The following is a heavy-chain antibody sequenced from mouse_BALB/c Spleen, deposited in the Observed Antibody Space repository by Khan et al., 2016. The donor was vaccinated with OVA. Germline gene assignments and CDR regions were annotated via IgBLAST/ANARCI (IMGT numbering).Heavy chain of an antibody. J-gene: IGHJ4*01. Sequence: QVQLKQSGPGLVAPSQSLSITCTVSGFSLISYGVHWVRQPPGKGLEWLVVIWSDGSTNYNSVLKSRLSISKDNSKSQVFLKMNSLQTDDTAIYXGARWFDGYSSLYAMDYWGQGTPVTASS. V-gene: IGHV2-6*02. D-gene: IGHD2-3*01. CDR3: ARWFDGYSSLYAMDY. CDR1: GFSLISYG. CDR2: IWSDGST.